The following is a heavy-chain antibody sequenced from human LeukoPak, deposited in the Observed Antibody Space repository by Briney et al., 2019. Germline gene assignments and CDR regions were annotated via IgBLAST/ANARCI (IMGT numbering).Heavy chain of an antibody. Sequence: GASVKVSCQASGYTFTGYYMHWVRQAPGQGLEWMGWINPNSGGTNYAQKFQGRVTITADESTSTAYMELSSLRSEDTAVYYCASPISITSAFDIWGQGTMVTVSS. V-gene: IGHV1-2*02. CDR1: GYTFTGYY. CDR3: ASPISITSAFDI. D-gene: IGHD1-20*01. CDR2: INPNSGGT. J-gene: IGHJ3*02.